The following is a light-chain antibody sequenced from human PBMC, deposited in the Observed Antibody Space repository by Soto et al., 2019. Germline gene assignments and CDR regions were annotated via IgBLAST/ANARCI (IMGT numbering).Light chain of an antibody. CDR3: QSYDSSLSGVV. J-gene: IGLJ2*01. CDR1: GSNIGAGYD. CDR2: GSS. V-gene: IGLV1-40*01. Sequence: QSVLTQPPSVSGAPGQRVTISCTGSGSNIGAGYDVHWYQQLPGTAPKLLIFGSSNRPSGVPDRFSGSKSGTSASLTITGLQAEDEAGYYCQSYDSSLSGVVFGGGTKLTVL.